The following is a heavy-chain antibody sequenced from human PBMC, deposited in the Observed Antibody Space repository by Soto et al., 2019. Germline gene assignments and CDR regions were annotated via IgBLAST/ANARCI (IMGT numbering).Heavy chain of an antibody. D-gene: IGHD2-2*01. J-gene: IGHJ5*02. CDR2: IIPVFGTP. V-gene: IGHV1-69*12. CDR3: ARGIENCVSTSCRKNWFDP. Sequence: QVQLVQSGAEVRKPGSSVKVSCKASGGNFRKYAISWVRQAPGQGLEWMGDIIPVFGTPHYAQKFQGRVTITADEFTSTADMELSSLRSEDTAVYYCARGIENCVSTSCRKNWFDPWGQGTLVTVSS. CDR1: GGNFRKYA.